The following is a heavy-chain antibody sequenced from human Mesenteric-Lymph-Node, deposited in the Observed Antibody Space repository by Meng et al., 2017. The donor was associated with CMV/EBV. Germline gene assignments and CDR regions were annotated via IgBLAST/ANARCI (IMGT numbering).Heavy chain of an antibody. CDR1: GDSISSSHW. V-gene: IGHV4-4*02. Sequence: LALTGAVSGDSISSSHWWSWVRQPPGKGLEWIGEIYHSGSASYNPSLKSRVTISVDKSKNQFSLKLSSVTAADTAVYYCASIAARPYWGQGTLVTVSS. D-gene: IGHD6-6*01. J-gene: IGHJ4*02. CDR3: ASIAARPY. CDR2: IYHSGSA.